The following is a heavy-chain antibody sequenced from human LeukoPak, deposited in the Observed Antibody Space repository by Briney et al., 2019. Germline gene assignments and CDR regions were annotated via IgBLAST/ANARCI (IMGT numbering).Heavy chain of an antibody. CDR3: ARDRGWRTSGYYLYHFDY. V-gene: IGHV3-7*01. Sequence: PGGSMRLSCVASGLTFTDNFMSWVRQAPGKGLEWVASIKHNGGEKYYVDSEKGRFTISRDNAKNSLYLEMSSLRVEDTAVYYCARDRGWRTSGYYLYHFDYWGQGTLVTFAS. D-gene: IGHD3-22*01. J-gene: IGHJ4*02. CDR2: IKHNGGEK. CDR1: GLTFTDNF.